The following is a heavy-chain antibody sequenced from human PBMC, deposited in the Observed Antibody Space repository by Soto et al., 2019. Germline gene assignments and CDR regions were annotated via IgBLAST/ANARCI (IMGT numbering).Heavy chain of an antibody. CDR3: ARGRPMYYYDSSGYH. J-gene: IGHJ4*02. V-gene: IGHV4-34*01. Sequence: SETLSLTCAVYGGSFSGYYWSWIRQPPGKGLEWIGEINHSGSTNYNPSLKSRVTISVDTSKNQFSLKLSSVTAADTAVYYCARGRPMYYYDSSGYHWGQGTLVTVSS. CDR1: GGSFSGYY. CDR2: INHSGST. D-gene: IGHD3-22*01.